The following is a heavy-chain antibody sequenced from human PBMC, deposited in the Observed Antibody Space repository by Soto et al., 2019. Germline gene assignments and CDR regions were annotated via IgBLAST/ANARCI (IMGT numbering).Heavy chain of an antibody. Sequence: QVQLVQSGPEVKKPGASVTVSCKTSGYTFTVHVIDWVRKAPGQGLEGVGWVSSYNGNTNYAYNLKDRVIMTTDASTSTAYMELRGLRSDDTAVYYCAREVEGSYSPADFWGQGTPVTVSS. J-gene: IGHJ4*02. CDR1: GYTFTVHV. CDR2: VSSYNGNT. CDR3: AREVEGSYSPADF. D-gene: IGHD3-10*01. V-gene: IGHV1-18*01.